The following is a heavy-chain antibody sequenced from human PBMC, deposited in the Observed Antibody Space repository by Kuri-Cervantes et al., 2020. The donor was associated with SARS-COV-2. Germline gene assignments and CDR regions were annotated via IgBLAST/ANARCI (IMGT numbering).Heavy chain of an antibody. D-gene: IGHD2-2*01. CDR2: IDPRDSYT. V-gene: IGHV5-10-1*01. J-gene: IGHJ6*02. Sequence: GGSLRLSCKGSGYSFTNFWISWVRQMPGKGLEWMGNIDPRDSYTNYSPSLQGHVTISADKSISTAYLQWSSLRASDTAVYFCARHAPPTGIVVVPAAIYYGMDVWGQGTTVTVSS. CDR3: ARHAPPTGIVVVPAAIYYGMDV. CDR1: GYSFTNFW.